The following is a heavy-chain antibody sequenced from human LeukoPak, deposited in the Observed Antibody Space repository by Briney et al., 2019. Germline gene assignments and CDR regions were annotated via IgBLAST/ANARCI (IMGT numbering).Heavy chain of an antibody. Sequence: PGGSLRLSCAASGFTFTSYWMSWVHQAPGKGLEWVASIKQDGSEKYYVDSVKGRFTISRGNAKNSLNLQMNSLRAEDTAVYYCARHPNYYDSSGYYKGFDCWGQGTLVTVSS. V-gene: IGHV3-7*03. J-gene: IGHJ4*02. CDR3: ARHPNYYDSSGYYKGFDC. D-gene: IGHD3-22*01. CDR2: IKQDGSEK. CDR1: GFTFTSYW.